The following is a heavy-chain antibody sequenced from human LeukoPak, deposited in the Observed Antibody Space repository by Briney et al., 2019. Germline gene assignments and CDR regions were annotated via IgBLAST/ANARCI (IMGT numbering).Heavy chain of an antibody. V-gene: IGHV4-59*01. CDR2: IYYSGST. CDR1: GGSISSYY. J-gene: IGHJ5*02. Sequence: SETLSLTCTVSGGSISSYYWSWIRQPPGKGLEWIGYIYYSGSTNYNPSLKSRVTISVDTSKNQFSLKLSSVTAADTAVYYCARELGYCSSTSCYAHWFDPWGQGTLVTASS. CDR3: ARELGYCSSTSCYAHWFDP. D-gene: IGHD2-2*01.